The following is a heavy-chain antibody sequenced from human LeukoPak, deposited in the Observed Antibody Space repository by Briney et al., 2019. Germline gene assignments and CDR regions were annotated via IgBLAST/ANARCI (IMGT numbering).Heavy chain of an antibody. CDR1: GFTFSSYA. Sequence: GGSLRLSCAASGFTFSSYAMSWVRQAPGKGLEWVSAISGSGGSTYYADSVKGRFTISRDNAKNSLYLQMNSLRAEDTAVYYCARGGFGRAFDIWGQGTMVTVSS. CDR2: ISGSGGST. V-gene: IGHV3-23*01. CDR3: ARGGFGRAFDI. J-gene: IGHJ3*02. D-gene: IGHD3-16*01.